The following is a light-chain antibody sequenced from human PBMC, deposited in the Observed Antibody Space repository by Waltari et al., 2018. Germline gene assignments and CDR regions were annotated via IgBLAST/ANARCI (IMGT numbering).Light chain of an antibody. CDR1: PTISISY. V-gene: IGKV3D-7*01. Sequence: EIVMTQSPATLSLSPGERATLPCRASPTISISYLSWYQQRPGQAPKLLIYAAFTRATGIPARFSVSGSGTDFTPTSSSLQPEDFAVYYCQQYYTAITVGPGTKVDIK. CDR2: AAF. CDR3: QQYYTAIT. J-gene: IGKJ3*01.